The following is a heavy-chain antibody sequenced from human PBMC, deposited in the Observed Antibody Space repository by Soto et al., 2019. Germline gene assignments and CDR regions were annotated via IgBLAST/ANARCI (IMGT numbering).Heavy chain of an antibody. CDR2: IYYDGSNK. Sequence: HPGGSLRLSCAASGFTFSTYAMHWVRQAPGKGLEWVAVIYYDGSNKYYADSVKGRLTISRDNSKNTLYLQMNSLRAEDTAVYYCARGAAAAGTVRLFDYWGLGTLVTVSS. CDR1: GFTFSTYA. J-gene: IGHJ4*02. V-gene: IGHV3-33*01. D-gene: IGHD6-13*01. CDR3: ARGAAAAGTVRLFDY.